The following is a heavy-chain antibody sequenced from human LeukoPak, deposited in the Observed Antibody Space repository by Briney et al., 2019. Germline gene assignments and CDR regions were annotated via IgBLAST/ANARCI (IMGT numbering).Heavy chain of an antibody. CDR1: GYTFTSYG. V-gene: IGHV1-18*01. CDR2: ISAYNGNT. D-gene: IGHD3-22*01. Sequence: ASVKVSCKASGYTFTSYGISWVRQAPGQGLEWMGWISAYNGNTNYAQKLQGRVTMTTDTSTSTAYMELRSLRSDDTAVYYCARGPNYYDSSGYYHYYYYMDVWGKGTTVTIPS. J-gene: IGHJ6*03. CDR3: ARGPNYYDSSGYYHYYYYMDV.